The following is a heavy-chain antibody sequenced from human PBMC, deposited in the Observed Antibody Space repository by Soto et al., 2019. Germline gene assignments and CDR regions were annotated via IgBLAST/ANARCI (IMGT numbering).Heavy chain of an antibody. J-gene: IGHJ6*03. CDR3: AKDSGWQQLVNYYYMDV. D-gene: IGHD6-13*01. V-gene: IGHV3-9*01. CDR2: ISWNSGSI. Sequence: GGSLRLSCAASGFTFDDYAMHWVRQAPGKGLEWVSGISWNSGSIGYADSVKGRFTISRDNAKNSLYLQVNSLRAEDTALYYCAKDSGWQQLVNYYYMDVWGKGTTVTVSS. CDR1: GFTFDDYA.